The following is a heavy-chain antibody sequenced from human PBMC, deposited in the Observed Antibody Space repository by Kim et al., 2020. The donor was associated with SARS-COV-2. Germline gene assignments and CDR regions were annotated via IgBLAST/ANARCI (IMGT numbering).Heavy chain of an antibody. V-gene: IGHV3-23*01. D-gene: IGHD3-3*01. J-gene: IGHJ6*02. Sequence: GGSLRLSCAASGFTFSSYAMSWVRQAPGKGLEWVSAISGSGGSTYYADSVKGRFTISRDNSKNTLYLQMNSLRAEDTAVYYCAYDFYRLYGMDVWGQGTTVTVSS. CDR3: AYDFYRLYGMDV. CDR2: ISGSGGST. CDR1: GFTFSSYA.